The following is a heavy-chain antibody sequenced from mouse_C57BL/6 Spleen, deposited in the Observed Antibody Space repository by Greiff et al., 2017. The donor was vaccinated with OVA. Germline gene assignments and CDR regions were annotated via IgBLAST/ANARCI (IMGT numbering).Heavy chain of an antibody. D-gene: IGHD2-3*01. J-gene: IGHJ4*01. CDR3: ARGDYDGYYYAMDY. V-gene: IGHV1-39*01. CDR2: INPNYGTT. Sequence: EVQLVESGPELVKPGASVKISCKASGYSFTDYNMNWVKQSNGKSLEWIGVINPNYGTTSYNQKFKGKATLTVDQSSSTAYMQLNSLTSEDSAVYYCARGDYDGYYYAMDYWGQGTSVTVSS. CDR1: GYSFTDYN.